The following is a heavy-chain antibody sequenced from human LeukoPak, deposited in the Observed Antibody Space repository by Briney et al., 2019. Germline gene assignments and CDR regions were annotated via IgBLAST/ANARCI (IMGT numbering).Heavy chain of an antibody. CDR3: ARGIAAAGTGGWADLDY. V-gene: IGHV4-59*01. CDR2: IYYSGST. CDR1: GGSISSYY. D-gene: IGHD6-13*01. J-gene: IGHJ4*02. Sequence: SETLSLTCTVSGGSISSYYWSWIRQPPGKGLEWIGYIYYSGSTNYNPSLKSRVTISVDTSKNQFSLKLSSVTAADTAVYYCARGIAAAGTGGWADLDYWGQGTLVTVSS.